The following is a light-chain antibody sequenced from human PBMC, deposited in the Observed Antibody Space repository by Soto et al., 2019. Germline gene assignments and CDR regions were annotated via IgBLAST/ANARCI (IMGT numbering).Light chain of an antibody. CDR3: QQSFSFPFT. CDR1: QTIIDY. CDR2: GAS. J-gene: IGKJ2*01. Sequence: DIQMTQSPSSLSASVGDRVTITCRASQTIIDYLNWYQQKPGKPPNLLIYGASRLQSGVPSRFSGGGSGTQFTLTISSLQPEAFATYYCQQSFSFPFTFGQGTKVEI. V-gene: IGKV1-39*01.